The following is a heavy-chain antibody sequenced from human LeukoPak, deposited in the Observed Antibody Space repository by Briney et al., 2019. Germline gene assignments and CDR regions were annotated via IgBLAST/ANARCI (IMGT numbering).Heavy chain of an antibody. D-gene: IGHD3-10*01. CDR2: IYTSGST. V-gene: IGHV4-61*02. CDR1: GGSISSGSYY. Sequence: SETLSLTCTVSGGSISSGSYYWSWIRQPAGKGLEWIGRIYTSGSTHYNPSLKSRVTISVDTSKNQFSLKLSSVTAADTAIYYCATEGGRRGFMVRGTKYYFDYWGQGTLVTVSS. CDR3: ATEGGRRGFMVRGTKYYFDY. J-gene: IGHJ4*02.